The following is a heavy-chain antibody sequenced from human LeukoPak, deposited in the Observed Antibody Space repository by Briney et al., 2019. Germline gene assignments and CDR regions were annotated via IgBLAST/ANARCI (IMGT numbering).Heavy chain of an antibody. D-gene: IGHD6-25*01. CDR1: GFSFSNYW. Sequence: GGSLRLSCAASGFSFSNYWMSWVRQAPGKGLEWVANIKEDGSEKYYVDSVKGRSTISRDNAKNSLYLQMSSLRAEDTAVYYCARTIRGCWGQGTLVTVSS. V-gene: IGHV3-7*01. J-gene: IGHJ4*02. CDR2: IKEDGSEK. CDR3: ARTIRGC.